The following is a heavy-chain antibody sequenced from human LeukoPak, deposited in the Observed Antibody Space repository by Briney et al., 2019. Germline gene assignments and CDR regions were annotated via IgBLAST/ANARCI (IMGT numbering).Heavy chain of an antibody. D-gene: IGHD6-6*01. CDR1: GGSINSSNW. CDR2: INHSGST. CDR3: TRDEDFYSSSSDY. V-gene: IGHV4-4*02. Sequence: SETLSLTCAVSGGSINSSNWWSWVRQPPGKGLEWIGEINHSGSTNYNPSLKGRVTISVDTSKNQFSLKLSSVTAADTAVYYCTRDEDFYSSSSDYWGQGTLVTVSS. J-gene: IGHJ4*02.